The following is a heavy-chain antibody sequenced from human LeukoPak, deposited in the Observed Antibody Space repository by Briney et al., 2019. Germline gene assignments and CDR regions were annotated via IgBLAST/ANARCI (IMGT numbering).Heavy chain of an antibody. CDR3: ARVDYAGSGYNFVY. CDR1: GGSISSGNYY. D-gene: IGHD3-22*01. Sequence: SETLSLTCAVSGGSISSGNYYWSWIRQPPGKGLEWIGYIYYSGSTNYNPSLKSRVTISVSTSKNQFSLKLSYVTAADPAVYLCARVDYAGSGYNFVYWGAGNLVTVSS. V-gene: IGHV4-61*01. CDR2: IYYSGST. J-gene: IGHJ4*01.